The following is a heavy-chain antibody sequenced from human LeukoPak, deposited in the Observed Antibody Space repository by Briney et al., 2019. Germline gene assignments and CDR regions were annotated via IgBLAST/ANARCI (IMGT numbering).Heavy chain of an antibody. CDR1: GFTFSSYG. D-gene: IGHD6-19*01. V-gene: IGHV3-30*03. CDR2: ISYDGSNK. Sequence: PGGSLRLSCAASGFTFSSYGMHWVRQAPGKGLEWVAVISYDGSNKYYADSVKGRFTISRDNSKNSLYLQMNSLRAEDTAVYYCAREVIAVAGFDYWGQGTLVTVSS. J-gene: IGHJ4*02. CDR3: AREVIAVAGFDY.